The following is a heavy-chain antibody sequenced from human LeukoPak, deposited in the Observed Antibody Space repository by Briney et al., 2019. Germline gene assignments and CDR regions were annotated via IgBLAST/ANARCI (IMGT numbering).Heavy chain of an antibody. CDR2: TSSSSSYI. J-gene: IGHJ1*01. V-gene: IGHV3-21*04. D-gene: IGHD3-22*01. Sequence: GGSLRLSCAASGFTFSSYSMNWVRQAPGKGLEWVSSTSSSSSYIYYADSVKGRFTVSRDNSQNTLYLQLNSLRAEDTAVYYCAKRDYYDSSGFSPLFQHWGQGTLVTVSS. CDR3: AKRDYYDSSGFSPLFQH. CDR1: GFTFSSYS.